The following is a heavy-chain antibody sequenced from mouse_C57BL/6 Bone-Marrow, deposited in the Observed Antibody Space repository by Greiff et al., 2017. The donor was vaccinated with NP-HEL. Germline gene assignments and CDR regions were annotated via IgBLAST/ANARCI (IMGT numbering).Heavy chain of an antibody. CDR2: ISSGSSTI. V-gene: IGHV5-17*01. CDR3: AREGGNWFAY. J-gene: IGHJ3*01. CDR1: GFTFSDYG. Sequence: EVKPVESGGGLVKPGGSLKLSCAASGFTFSDYGMHWVRQAPEKGLEWVAYISSGSSTIYYADTVKGRFTISRDNAKNTLFLQMTSLRSEDTAMYYCAREGGNWFAYWGQGTLVTVSA. D-gene: IGHD2-1*01.